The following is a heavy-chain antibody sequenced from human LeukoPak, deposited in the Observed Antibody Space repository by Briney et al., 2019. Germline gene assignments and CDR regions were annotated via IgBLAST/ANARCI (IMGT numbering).Heavy chain of an antibody. CDR1: GFTFSSYA. J-gene: IGHJ4*02. CDR3: ARAPLKQWLVQDY. V-gene: IGHV3-30-3*01. CDR2: ISYDGSNK. Sequence: GGSLRLSCAASGFTFSSYAMHWVRQAPGKGLEWVAVISYDGSNKYYADSVKGRFTISRDNSKNTLYLQMNSLRAEDTAVYYCARAPLKQWLVQDYWGQGTLVTVSS. D-gene: IGHD6-19*01.